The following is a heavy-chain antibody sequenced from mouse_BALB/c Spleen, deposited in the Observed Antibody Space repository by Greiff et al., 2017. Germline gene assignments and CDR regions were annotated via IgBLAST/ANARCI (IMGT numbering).Heavy chain of an antibody. CDR1: GFTFSNYW. V-gene: IGHV6-6*02. D-gene: IGHD1-2*01. Sequence: EVKLQESGGGLVQPRGSMKLSCVASGFTFSNYWMNWVRQSPEKGLEWVAEIRLKSNNYATHYAESVKGRFTISRDDSKSSVYLQMNNLRAEDTGIYYCTTSLRLPYCDYWGQGTTLTVSS. J-gene: IGHJ2*01. CDR3: TTSLRLPYCDY. CDR2: IRLKSNNYAT.